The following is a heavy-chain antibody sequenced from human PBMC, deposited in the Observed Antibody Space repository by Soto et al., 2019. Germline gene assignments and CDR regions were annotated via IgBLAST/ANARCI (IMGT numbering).Heavy chain of an antibody. CDR3: ARHRYIAAGAMSWALRTSWFDP. V-gene: IGHV4-39*01. Sequence: SETLSLTCTVSGGSISSSDYYWGWIRQPPGKGLEWIGGFYYSGSIYYNPSLKSRVTISVDASKNQFSLKLSSVTAADTAVYYCARHRYIAAGAMSWALRTSWFDPWGQGTLVTVSS. CDR2: FYYSGSI. J-gene: IGHJ5*02. CDR1: GGSISSSDYY. D-gene: IGHD6-13*01.